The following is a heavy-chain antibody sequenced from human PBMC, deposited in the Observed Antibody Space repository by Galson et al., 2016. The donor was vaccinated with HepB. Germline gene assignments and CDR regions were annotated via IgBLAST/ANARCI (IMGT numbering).Heavy chain of an antibody. V-gene: IGHV4-31*03. Sequence: TLSLTCSVSGGSINTDGYYWSWIRQDPGKGLEWIGYIYHSGSTYYNPSLKSRVMISIDPSQNLFSLELSSVTAADTAVYYCARYDTTGPIPFDYWGQGTLVTVSS. CDR2: IYHSGST. J-gene: IGHJ4*02. CDR3: ARYDTTGPIPFDY. CDR1: GGSINTDGYY. D-gene: IGHD3-22*01.